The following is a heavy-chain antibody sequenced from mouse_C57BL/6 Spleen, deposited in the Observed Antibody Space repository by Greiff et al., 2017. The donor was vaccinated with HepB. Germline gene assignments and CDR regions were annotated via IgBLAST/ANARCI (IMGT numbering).Heavy chain of an antibody. V-gene: IGHV5-17*01. CDR2: ISSGSSTI. D-gene: IGHD1-1*01. J-gene: IGHJ2*01. CDR3: ARQITTYFDY. Sequence: EVQLQESGGGLVKPGGSLKLSCAASGFTFSDYGMHWVRQAPEKGLEWVAYISSGSSTIYYADTVKGRFTISRDNAKNTLFLQMTSLRSEDTAMYYCARQITTYFDYWGQGTTLTVSS. CDR1: GFTFSDYG.